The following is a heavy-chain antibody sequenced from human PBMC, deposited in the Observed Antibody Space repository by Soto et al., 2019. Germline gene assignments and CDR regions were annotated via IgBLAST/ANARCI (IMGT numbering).Heavy chain of an antibody. CDR1: GGSIDSSTYY. CDR2: VYHTGTT. D-gene: IGHD6-6*01. CDR3: ARPHYSSSSHFDY. Sequence: QLQLQESGPGLVKPSETLSLTCTVSGGSIDSSTYYWSWIRQPPGKGLEWIGSVYHTGTTYYNPSLKSPVTISVDTSKNQFSLKLTSVTAADTAVYYCARPHYSSSSHFDYWGQGTLVTVSS. V-gene: IGHV4-39*01. J-gene: IGHJ4*02.